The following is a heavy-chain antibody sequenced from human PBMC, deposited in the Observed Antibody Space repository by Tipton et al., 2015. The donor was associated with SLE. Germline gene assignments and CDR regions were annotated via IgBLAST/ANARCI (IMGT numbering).Heavy chain of an antibody. CDR2: INPDGTQK. D-gene: IGHD3-22*01. Sequence: LSLTCAVYGGSFTDYFWSWVRQVPGKGLEWVANINPDGTQKHYVDSVKGRFTISRDNAEKSLYLQMNSLRAEDTALYYCARGDYYDSSDDSSGFHDAFDMWGQGTMVTVSS. J-gene: IGHJ3*02. CDR3: ARGDYYDSSDDSSGFHDAFDM. V-gene: IGHV3-7*04. CDR1: GGSFTDYF.